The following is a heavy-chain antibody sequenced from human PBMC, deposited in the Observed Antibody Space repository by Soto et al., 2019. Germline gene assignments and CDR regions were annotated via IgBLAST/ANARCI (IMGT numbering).Heavy chain of an antibody. CDR3: ARKAYGDRTRENWFDP. CDR2: IYYSGST. V-gene: IGHV4-31*03. Sequence: QVQLQESGPGLVKPSQTLSLTCTVSGGSISSGGYYWSWIRQHPGKGLEWIGYIYYSGSTYYNPSLKSRGTISVDTAKNQFSLKLSAVTAADTAVYYCARKAYGDRTRENWFDPWGQGTLVTVSS. J-gene: IGHJ5*02. D-gene: IGHD4-17*01. CDR1: GGSISSGGYY.